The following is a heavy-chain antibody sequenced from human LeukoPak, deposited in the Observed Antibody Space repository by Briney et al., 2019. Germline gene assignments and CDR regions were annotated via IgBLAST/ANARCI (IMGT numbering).Heavy chain of an antibody. Sequence: GGSLRLSCAAPGFTFSSYGIHWVRQAPGKGLEWVAVIWYDGSDKYYADSVKGRFTISRDNSKNTLYLQMNSLRVEDTAVYYCATFDYWGQGTLVTVSS. J-gene: IGHJ4*02. V-gene: IGHV3-33*01. CDR3: ATFDY. CDR1: GFTFSSYG. CDR2: IWYDGSDK.